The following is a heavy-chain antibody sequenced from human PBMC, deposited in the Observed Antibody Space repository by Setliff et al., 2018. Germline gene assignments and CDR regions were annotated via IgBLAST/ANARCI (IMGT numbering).Heavy chain of an antibody. CDR3: ARGADYHDTSGYSH. D-gene: IGHD3-22*01. CDR2: INHSGST. Sequence: SETLSLTCAVYGGSFSGNYWSWIRQPPGKGLEWIGEINHSGSTNYNPSLKSRVTISVDTSKNQFSLKLSSVTAADTAVYYCARGADYHDTSGYSHWGQGTLVTVSS. CDR1: GGSFSGNY. J-gene: IGHJ4*02. V-gene: IGHV4-34*01.